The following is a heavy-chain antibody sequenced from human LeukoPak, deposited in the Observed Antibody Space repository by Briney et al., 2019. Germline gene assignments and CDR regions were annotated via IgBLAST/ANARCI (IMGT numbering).Heavy chain of an antibody. D-gene: IGHD6-19*01. CDR1: RFTFSSYW. J-gene: IGHJ4*02. Sequence: GGSLRLSCAASRFTFSSYWMSWVRQAPGKGLEWVANIKQDGSEKYYVDSVKGRFTISRDNANNSLYLQMNSLRAEDTAVYYCASHSSDWYYLDHWGQGTLVTVSS. V-gene: IGHV3-7*01. CDR2: IKQDGSEK. CDR3: ASHSSDWYYLDH.